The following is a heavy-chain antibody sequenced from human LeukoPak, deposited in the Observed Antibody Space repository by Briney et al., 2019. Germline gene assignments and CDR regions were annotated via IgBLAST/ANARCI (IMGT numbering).Heavy chain of an antibody. J-gene: IGHJ6*02. D-gene: IGHD1-26*01. Sequence: GRSLRLSCAASGFTFSSYAMHWVRQAPGKGLEWVAVISYDGSNKYYADSVKGRFTISRDNSKNTLYLQMNSLRAEDTAVYYCARDNVSPSYSQLRDSLASPQHPTGFYYYYGMDVWGQGTTVTVSS. CDR3: ARDNVSPSYSQLRDSLASPQHPTGFYYYYGMDV. CDR1: GFTFSSYA. V-gene: IGHV3-30-3*01. CDR2: ISYDGSNK.